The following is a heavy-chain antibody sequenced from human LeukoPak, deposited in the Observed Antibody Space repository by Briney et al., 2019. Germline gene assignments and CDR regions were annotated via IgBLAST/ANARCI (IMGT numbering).Heavy chain of an antibody. J-gene: IGHJ3*02. Sequence: SETLSLTCAVYGGSFSGYYWSWVRQPPGKGLEWIGEINHSGSTNYNPSLKSRVTISVDTSKNQFSLKLSSVTAADTAVYYCARGLNDAFDIWGQGTMVTVSS. CDR2: INHSGST. CDR1: GGSFSGYY. CDR3: ARGLNDAFDI. V-gene: IGHV4-34*01.